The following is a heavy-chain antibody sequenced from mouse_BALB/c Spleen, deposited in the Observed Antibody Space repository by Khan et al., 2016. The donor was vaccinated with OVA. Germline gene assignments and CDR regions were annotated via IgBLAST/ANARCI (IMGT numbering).Heavy chain of an antibody. CDR3: AREEALYYFGY. D-gene: IGHD3-2*02. J-gene: IGHJ2*01. CDR1: GYIFTSYW. V-gene: IGHV1-76*01. CDR2: IYPGTNNT. Sequence: VQLEESGAELVRPGTSVKLSCKTSGYIFTSYWIHWVKQRSGQGLEWIARIYPGTNNTYYNENFKDKATLTADKASSTVYLQLSSLKSEDSAVFFCAREEALYYFGYWGQGTTLTVSS.